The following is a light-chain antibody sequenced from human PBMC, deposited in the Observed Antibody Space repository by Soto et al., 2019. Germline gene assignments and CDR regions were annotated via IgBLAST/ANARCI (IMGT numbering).Light chain of an antibody. CDR1: QDINNY. CDR3: QQSDDLPT. V-gene: IGKV1-33*01. CDR2: DAS. Sequence: DIQLTQSPSSLSASVGDRVTITCQASQDINNYVNWYQQKAGTAPNLLIYDASTLKPGVPSRFRGSGSGTDFTFTISSLQPEDFATYFCQQSDDLPTFGQGTRLDIK. J-gene: IGKJ5*01.